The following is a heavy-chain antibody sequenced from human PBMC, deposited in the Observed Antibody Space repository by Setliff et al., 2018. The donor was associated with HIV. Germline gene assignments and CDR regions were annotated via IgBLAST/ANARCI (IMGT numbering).Heavy chain of an antibody. CDR3: ARFKYYYDSSGYFYNWFDP. Sequence: SETLSLTCTVSGGSISSGSYYWSWIRQPAGKGLEWIGRIYTSGSTNYNPSLKSRVTISVDTSKNQFSLKLSSVTAADTAVYYCARFKYYYDSSGYFYNWFDPWGQGTRVTVSS. J-gene: IGHJ5*02. CDR1: GGSISSGSYY. D-gene: IGHD3-22*01. CDR2: IYTSGST. V-gene: IGHV4-61*02.